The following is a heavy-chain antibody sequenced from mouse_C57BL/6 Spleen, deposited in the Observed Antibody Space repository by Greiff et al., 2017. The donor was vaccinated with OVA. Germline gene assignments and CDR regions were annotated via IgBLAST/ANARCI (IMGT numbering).Heavy chain of an antibody. CDR1: GYTFTDYE. D-gene: IGHD3-2*02. CDR3: TRSDSSGIYAMDY. J-gene: IGHJ4*01. CDR2: IDPETGGT. V-gene: IGHV1-15*01. Sequence: QVQLKESGAELVRPGASVTLSCKASGYTFTDYEMHWVKQTPVHGLEWIGAIDPETGGTAYNQKFKGKAILTADKSSSTAYMELRSLTSEDSAVYYCTRSDSSGIYAMDYWGQGTSVTVSS.